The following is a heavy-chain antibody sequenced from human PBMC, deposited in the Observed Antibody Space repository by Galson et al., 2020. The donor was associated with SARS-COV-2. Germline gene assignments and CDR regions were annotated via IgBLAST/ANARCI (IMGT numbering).Heavy chain of an antibody. CDR3: ARDLWGRHYDSNTGYYNDGFDL. D-gene: IGHD3-9*01. J-gene: IGHJ2*01. CDR1: GFTFTKYW. Sequence: GESLKISCAASGFTFTKYWMAWVRQAPGKGLEWVADIQQDGGEERHVEPGKGRFTISQDNAQNSLYLQMTRLRAEDTAVYYCARDLWGRHYDSNTGYYNDGFDLWGRGTLVTVSS. CDR2: IQQDGGEE. V-gene: IGHV3-7*01.